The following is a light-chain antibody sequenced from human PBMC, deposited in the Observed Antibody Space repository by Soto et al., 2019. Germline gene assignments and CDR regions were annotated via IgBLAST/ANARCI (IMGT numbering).Light chain of an antibody. CDR2: SND. J-gene: IGLJ3*02. V-gene: IGLV1-44*01. Sequence: QSVLTQPPSASGTPGQRVIISCSGSSSNIGSNTVNWYQQLPGTAPKLLIYSNDQWPSGVPDRFSGSKSGTSASLAISGLQSEDEAHFYCAARDDSLNGWVFGGGNKLTVL. CDR1: SSNIGSNT. CDR3: AARDDSLNGWV.